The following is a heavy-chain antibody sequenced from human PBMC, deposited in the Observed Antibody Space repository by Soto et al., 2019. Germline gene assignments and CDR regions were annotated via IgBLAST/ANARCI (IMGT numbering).Heavy chain of an antibody. D-gene: IGHD6-19*01. Sequence: PGGSLRLSCAASGFTFSSYAMHWVRQAPGKGLEWVAVISYDGSNKYYADSVKGRFTISRDNSKKTLYLQMNSLRAEDTAVYYCASGSSGWYYFDYWGQGTLVTVYS. CDR1: GFTFSSYA. V-gene: IGHV3-30-3*01. J-gene: IGHJ4*02. CDR2: ISYDGSNK. CDR3: ASGSSGWYYFDY.